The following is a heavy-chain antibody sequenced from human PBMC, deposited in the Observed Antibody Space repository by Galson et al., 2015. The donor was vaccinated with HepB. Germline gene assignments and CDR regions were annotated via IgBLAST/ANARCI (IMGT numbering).Heavy chain of an antibody. Sequence: SETLSLTCTVSGGSISISSYYWGWIRQPPGKGLEWIGSIYYNGSTDYNPSLKSRVTISVDTSKTPFFLKLSSVTAADTAVFYCARHRLITTPLGRTWFDPWGQGTRVTVSS. V-gene: IGHV4-39*01. J-gene: IGHJ5*02. D-gene: IGHD1/OR15-1a*01. CDR2: IYYNGST. CDR3: ARHRLITTPLGRTWFDP. CDR1: GGSISISSYY.